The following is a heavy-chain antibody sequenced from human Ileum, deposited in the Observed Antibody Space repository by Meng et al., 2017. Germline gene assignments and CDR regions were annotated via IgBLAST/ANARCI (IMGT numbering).Heavy chain of an antibody. CDR1: GGHVRSGSYD. CDR3: ARSSTSPASYFFDY. D-gene: IGHD6-6*01. J-gene: IGHJ4*02. V-gene: IGHV4-61*01. Sequence: VQDPLGPSEPLSIACPVSGGHVRSGSYDWSWIRQPPGKGLEWIGHIYYSGSTNYNPSLKSRVTISVDMSKNQFSLKLNSVTAADTAIYFCARSSTSPASYFFDYWGQGTLVTVSS. CDR2: IYYSGST.